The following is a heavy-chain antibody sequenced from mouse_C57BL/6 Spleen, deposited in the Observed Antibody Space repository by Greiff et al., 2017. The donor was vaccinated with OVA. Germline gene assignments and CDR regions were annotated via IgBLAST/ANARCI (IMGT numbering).Heavy chain of an antibody. CDR1: GYTFTSYW. D-gene: IGHD2-4*01. CDR3: ARRGDYGEAWFAY. CDR2: IDPSDSYT. V-gene: IGHV1-50*01. J-gene: IGHJ3*01. Sequence: QVQLQQPGAELVKPGASVKLSCKASGYTFTSYWMQWVKQRPGQGLEWIGEIDPSDSYTNYNQKFKGKATLSVDTSSSTAYMQLSSLTSEDSAVYYCARRGDYGEAWFAYWGQGTLVTVSA.